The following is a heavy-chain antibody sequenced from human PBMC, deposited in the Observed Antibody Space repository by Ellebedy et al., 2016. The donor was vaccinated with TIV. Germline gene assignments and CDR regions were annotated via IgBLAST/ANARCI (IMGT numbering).Heavy chain of an antibody. V-gene: IGHV4-34*01. CDR3: ARVGYSSSFYYYYGMDV. D-gene: IGHD6-13*01. CDR2: INHSGST. CDR1: GGSFSGYY. J-gene: IGHJ6*02. Sequence: SETLSLXCAVYGGSFSGYYWSWIRQPPGKGLEWIGEINHSGSTNYNPSLKSRVTISVDTSKNQFSLKLSSVTAADTAVYYCARVGYSSSFYYYYGMDVWGQGTTVTVSS.